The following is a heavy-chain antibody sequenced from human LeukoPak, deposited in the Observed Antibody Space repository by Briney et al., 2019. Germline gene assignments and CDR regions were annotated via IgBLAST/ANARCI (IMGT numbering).Heavy chain of an antibody. CDR2: IYYSGNT. CDR3: ARRRTVSTTGRFDP. Sequence: SETLSLTCTVSGGSISRSSSYWGWIRQPPGKGLEWIGSIYYSGNTYYNRSLKSRVNISVDTSKNQVSLKLSSVTAADTAVYYCARRRTVSTTGRFDPWGQGILVTVSS. D-gene: IGHD5/OR15-5a*01. V-gene: IGHV4-39*01. CDR1: GGSISRSSSY. J-gene: IGHJ5*02.